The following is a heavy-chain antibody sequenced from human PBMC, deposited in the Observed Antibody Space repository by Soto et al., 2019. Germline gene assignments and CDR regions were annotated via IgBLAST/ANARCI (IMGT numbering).Heavy chain of an antibody. V-gene: IGHV3-30*04. J-gene: IGHJ6*02. Sequence: GGSLRLSCAASGFTFSSYAMHWVRQAPGKGLEWVAVISYDGSNKYYADSVKGRFTISRDNSKNTLYLQMNSLRAADTALYYWARGFLEWAVDYYYGMDVWGQGTTVTVSS. D-gene: IGHD3-3*01. CDR3: ARGFLEWAVDYYYGMDV. CDR2: ISYDGSNK. CDR1: GFTFSSYA.